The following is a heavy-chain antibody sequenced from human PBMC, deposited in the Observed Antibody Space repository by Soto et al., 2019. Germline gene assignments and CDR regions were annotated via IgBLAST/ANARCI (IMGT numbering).Heavy chain of an antibody. Sequence: QVQLVESGGGVVQPGRSLRLSCAASGFTFSSYGMHWVRQAPGKGLEWVAVIWYDGSNKYYADSVKGRFTISRDNSKNTLYLQMNSLRSEDTAVYYCARGFDIVVVPAAMEFDYWGQGTLVTVSS. CDR2: IWYDGSNK. CDR3: ARGFDIVVVPAAMEFDY. J-gene: IGHJ4*02. CDR1: GFTFSSYG. V-gene: IGHV3-33*01. D-gene: IGHD2-2*01.